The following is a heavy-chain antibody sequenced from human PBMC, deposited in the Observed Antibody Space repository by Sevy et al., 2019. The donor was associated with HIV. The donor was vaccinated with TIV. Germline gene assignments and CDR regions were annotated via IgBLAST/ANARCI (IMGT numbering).Heavy chain of an antibody. CDR2: IKSKTDGGTT. V-gene: IGHV3-15*01. Sequence: GGSLRLSCAASGFTFSNAWMSWVRQAPGKGLEWVGRIKSKTDGGTTDYAAPVKGRLTISRDDSKNTLYLQMNSLKTEDTAVYYCTTGPGGGYDSQVPFDYWGQGTLVTVSS. CDR1: GFTFSNAW. J-gene: IGHJ4*02. CDR3: TTGPGGGYDSQVPFDY. D-gene: IGHD5-12*01.